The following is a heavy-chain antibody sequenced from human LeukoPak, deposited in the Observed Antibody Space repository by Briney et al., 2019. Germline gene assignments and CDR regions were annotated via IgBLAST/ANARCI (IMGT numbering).Heavy chain of an antibody. Sequence: PSETLSLTCTVSGGSISSSSYYWGCIRQPPGNGLEWIGSIYYSGSTYYNPSLKSRVTISVDTSKNQFSLKLSSVTAADTAVYYCARQGNYYDSSGYSPQFDPWGQGTLVTVSS. CDR3: ARQGNYYDSSGYSPQFDP. V-gene: IGHV4-39*01. D-gene: IGHD3-22*01. J-gene: IGHJ5*02. CDR1: GGSISSSSYY. CDR2: IYYSGST.